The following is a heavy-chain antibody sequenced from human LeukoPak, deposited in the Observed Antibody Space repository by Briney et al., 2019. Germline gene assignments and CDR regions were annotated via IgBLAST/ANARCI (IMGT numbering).Heavy chain of an antibody. CDR2: ISHSGSNL. D-gene: IGHD3-22*01. Sequence: PGGSLRLSCAASGFTFSSYTVNWVRQAPGKGLEWVSYISHSGSNLDYAESVRGRFTISRDNANHSLYLQINSLRAEDTAVYYCARGDSSGVPDYWGQGTLVTVSS. V-gene: IGHV3-21*04. CDR3: ARGDSSGVPDY. J-gene: IGHJ4*02. CDR1: GFTFSSYT.